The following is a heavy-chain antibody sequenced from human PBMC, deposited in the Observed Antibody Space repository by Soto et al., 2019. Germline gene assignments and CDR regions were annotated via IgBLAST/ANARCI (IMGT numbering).Heavy chain of an antibody. Sequence: GGSLRLSCAASGFTFDDYAMHWVRQAPGKGLEWVSGISWNSGSIGYADSVKGRFTISRDNAKNSLYLQMNSLRAEDTALYYCAKERHPWQRDVMDVWGQGTTVTVSS. V-gene: IGHV3-9*01. J-gene: IGHJ6*01. D-gene: IGHD5-12*01. CDR1: GFTFDDYA. CDR2: ISWNSGSI. CDR3: AKERHPWQRDVMDV.